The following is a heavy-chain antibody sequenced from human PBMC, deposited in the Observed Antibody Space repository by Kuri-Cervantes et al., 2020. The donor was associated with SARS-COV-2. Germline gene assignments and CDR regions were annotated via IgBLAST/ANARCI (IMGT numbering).Heavy chain of an antibody. V-gene: IGHV1-18*01. D-gene: IGHD5-18*01. J-gene: IGHJ6*02. CDR3: ARDPSGYSYGIYYYGMDV. Sequence: ASVKVSCKASGYTFTSYGTSWVRQAPGQGLEWMGWISAYNGNTNYAQKLQGRVTMTTDTSTSTAYMELGSLRSDDTAVYYCARDPSGYSYGIYYYGMDVWGQGTTVTVSS. CDR1: GYTFTSYG. CDR2: ISAYNGNT.